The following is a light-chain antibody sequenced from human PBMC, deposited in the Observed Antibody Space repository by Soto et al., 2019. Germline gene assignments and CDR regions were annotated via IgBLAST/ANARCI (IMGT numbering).Light chain of an antibody. CDR1: ESVRDN. J-gene: IGKJ4*01. Sequence: EIVMTQSPATLSVSPGERATLSCRTSESVRDNLAWYQKKPGQAPRLLIYGASTRATGIPARFSGSGSGTEFTLTISSLQSEDFAVYYCQHYDNWPITFGGGTKVEIK. V-gene: IGKV3-15*01. CDR2: GAS. CDR3: QHYDNWPIT.